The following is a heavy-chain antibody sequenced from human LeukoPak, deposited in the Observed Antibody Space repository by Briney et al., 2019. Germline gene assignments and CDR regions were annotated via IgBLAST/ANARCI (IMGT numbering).Heavy chain of an antibody. CDR2: IYSGGST. Sequence: GGSLRLSCAASGFTFSDYAMNWVRQAPGKGLEWVSVIYSGGSTYYADSVKGRFTISRDNSENTLYLQMNTLRVEDTAVYYCATDAPSGFFDIWGQGTMVTVSS. J-gene: IGHJ3*02. V-gene: IGHV3-53*01. D-gene: IGHD3-10*01. CDR1: GFTFSDYA. CDR3: ATDAPSGFFDI.